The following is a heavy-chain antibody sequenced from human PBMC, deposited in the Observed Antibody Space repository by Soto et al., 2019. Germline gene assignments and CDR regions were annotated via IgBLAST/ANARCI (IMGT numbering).Heavy chain of an antibody. CDR2: IWYDGSNK. CDR1: GFTFSSYG. Sequence: PGGSLRLSCAASGFTFSSYGMHWVRQAPGKGLEWVAVIWYDGSNKYYADSVKGRFTISRDNSKNTLYLQMNSLRAEDTAVYYCAREITMVRGVKRGPYYYYMDVWGKGTTVTVSS. D-gene: IGHD3-10*01. V-gene: IGHV3-33*01. CDR3: AREITMVRGVKRGPYYYYMDV. J-gene: IGHJ6*03.